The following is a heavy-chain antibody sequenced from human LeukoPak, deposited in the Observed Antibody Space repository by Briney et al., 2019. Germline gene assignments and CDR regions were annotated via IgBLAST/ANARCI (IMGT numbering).Heavy chain of an antibody. CDR1: GFTFSSYE. J-gene: IGHJ6*03. D-gene: IGHD5-24*01. CDR2: ISSSGSTI. Sequence: PGGSLRLSCAASGFTFSSYEMNWVRQAPGKGLEWVSYISSSGSTIYYADSVKGRFTISRDNAKNSLYLQMNSLRAEDTAVYYCARAGRDGYNYHYNYMDVWGKGTTVTVSS. CDR3: ARAGRDGYNYHYNYMDV. V-gene: IGHV3-48*03.